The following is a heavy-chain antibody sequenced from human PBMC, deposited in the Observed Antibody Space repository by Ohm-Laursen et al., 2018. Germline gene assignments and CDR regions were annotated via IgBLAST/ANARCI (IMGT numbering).Heavy chain of an antibody. J-gene: IGHJ6*02. CDR1: GFTFTYYG. V-gene: IGHV3-30*03. D-gene: IGHD3-10*01. CDR2: ISYDGSNK. CDR3: ARTFRDYYYDGMDV. Sequence: SLRLSCAASGFTFTYYGIHWVRQAPGKGLEWVAVISYDGSNKYYADSVKGRFTISRDNSKNTLYLQMNSLRAEDTAVYYCARTFRDYYYDGMDVWGQGTTVTVSS.